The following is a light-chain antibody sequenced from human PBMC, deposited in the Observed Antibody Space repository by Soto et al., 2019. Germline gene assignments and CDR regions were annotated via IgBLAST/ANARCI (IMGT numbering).Light chain of an antibody. V-gene: IGKV1-39*01. CDR1: QSISSF. CDR3: HQTDTIPET. Sequence: DIQMTQSPSSLSASVGDRVTITCRASQSISSFLNWYQQKPGKAPKLLIYAASTLQTGVPSRFSGGRSGTDFTLTISNLQPEDFATYYCHQTDTIPETFGQGTKVEIK. J-gene: IGKJ1*01. CDR2: AAS.